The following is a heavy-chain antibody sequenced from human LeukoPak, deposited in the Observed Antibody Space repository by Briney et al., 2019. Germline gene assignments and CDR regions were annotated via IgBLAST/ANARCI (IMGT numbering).Heavy chain of an antibody. CDR2: IYTSGST. CDR1: GGSISSYY. V-gene: IGHV4-4*07. D-gene: IGHD3-3*01. J-gene: IGHJ4*02. CDR3: AREGIYDFWSGYYLFDY. Sequence: SETLSLTCTVSGGSISSYYWSWIRQPAGKGLEWIGRIYTSGSTNYNPSLKSRVTMSVDTSKNQFSLKLSSVTAADTAVYYCAREGIYDFWSGYYLFDYWGQGTLVTVSS.